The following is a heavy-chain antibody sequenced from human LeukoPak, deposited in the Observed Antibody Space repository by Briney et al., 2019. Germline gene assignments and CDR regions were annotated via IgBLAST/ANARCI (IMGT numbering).Heavy chain of an antibody. Sequence: SETLSLTCTVSGGSISTYYWSWIRQPPGEGLEWLGYIYTSGSTNYNPALKSRVTISVDTSKNQFSLKLRSVTAADTAVYYCARQASSGSYSWFDPWGQGTLVTVCS. D-gene: IGHD1-26*01. CDR1: GGSISTYY. J-gene: IGHJ5*02. CDR2: IYTSGST. CDR3: ARQASSGSYSWFDP. V-gene: IGHV4-4*09.